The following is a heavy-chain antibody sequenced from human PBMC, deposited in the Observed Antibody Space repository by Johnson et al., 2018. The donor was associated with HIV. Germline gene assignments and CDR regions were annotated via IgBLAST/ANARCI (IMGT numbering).Heavy chain of an antibody. J-gene: IGHJ3*02. V-gene: IGHV3-30*04. CDR3: ARGRKDIDAADGLDNDAFDM. CDR2: ISYDGTNK. Sequence: QVQLVESGGGVVQPGRSLRIYCAVSEFTFSNYAMHWVRLTPGKGLQWVAVISYDGTNKYYADPVKGRFTISRGTSKNTLYLQMDSLRGEDSALYYCARGRKDIDAADGLDNDAFDMWGQGTLVTVSS. D-gene: IGHD6-13*01. CDR1: EFTFSNYA.